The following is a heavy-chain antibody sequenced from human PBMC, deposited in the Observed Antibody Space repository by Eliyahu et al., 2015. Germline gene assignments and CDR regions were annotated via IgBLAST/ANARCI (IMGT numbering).Heavy chain of an antibody. Sequence: EVQLVESGGGLVQPGGSLKLSCAASGFTFSGSAXHWVRQASGKGLGWVGRIRSKANSYATAYAASVKGRFTISRDDSKNTAYLQMNSLKTEDTAVYYCTRPGIRRGGYYYYGMDVWGQGTTVTVSS. CDR2: IRSKANSYAT. CDR1: GFTFSGSA. CDR3: TRPGIRRGGYYYYGMDV. J-gene: IGHJ6*02. D-gene: IGHD1-14*01. V-gene: IGHV3-73*01.